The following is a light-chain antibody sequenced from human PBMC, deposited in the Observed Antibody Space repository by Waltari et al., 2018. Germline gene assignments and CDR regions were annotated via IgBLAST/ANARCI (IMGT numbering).Light chain of an antibody. CDR3: SSYTRRNTVI. V-gene: IGLV2-14*03. CDR2: DVS. J-gene: IGLJ2*01. CDR1: DSDIGAHNY. Sequence: QSALAQPASVSGSPGQSITISCTGTDSDIGAHNYVSWYQQHPGIAPKLLLYDVSDRPSGVSDRFSGSKSGKTASLTISGLQPEDAADYYCSSYTRRNTVIFGGGTKLTVV.